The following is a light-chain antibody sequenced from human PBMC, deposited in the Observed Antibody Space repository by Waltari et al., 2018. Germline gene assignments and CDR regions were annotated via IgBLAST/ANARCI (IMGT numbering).Light chain of an antibody. CDR2: LNSAGSH. J-gene: IGLJ2*01. V-gene: IGLV4-69*01. CDR1: SEHSSYA. Sequence: QLVLTQSPSASASLGASVKLPCTLTSEHSSYAIASHHQQPEKGPRYLMKLNSAGSHNKGDGIPDRFSGSSSGADRYLTISSLQSEDEADYYCQTWGTGIHGAFGGGTKLTVL. CDR3: QTWGTGIHGA.